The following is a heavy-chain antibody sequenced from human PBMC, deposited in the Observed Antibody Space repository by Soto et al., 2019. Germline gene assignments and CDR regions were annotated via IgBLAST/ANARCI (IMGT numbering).Heavy chain of an antibody. D-gene: IGHD4-17*01. V-gene: IGHV1-69*13. J-gene: IGHJ4*02. Sequence: ASVKVSCKASGGTFSSYAISWVRQAPGQGLEWMGGIIPIFGTANYAQKFQGRVTITADESTSTAYMELSSLRSEDTAVYYCARGCIAVTTHLCYWGQGTLVTVSS. CDR3: ARGCIAVTTHLCY. CDR2: IIPIFGTA. CDR1: GGTFSSYA.